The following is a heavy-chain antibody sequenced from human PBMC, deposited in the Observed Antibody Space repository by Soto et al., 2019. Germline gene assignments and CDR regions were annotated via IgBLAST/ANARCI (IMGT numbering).Heavy chain of an antibody. CDR1: GYTFTSYG. CDR2: MNPNSGNT. D-gene: IGHD3-3*01. Sequence: GASVKVSCKASGYTFTSYGINWVRQATGQGLEWMGWMNPNSGNTGYAQKFQGRVTMTRNTSISTAYMELSSLRSEDTAVYYCAVTRDFWSGNDAFDIWGQGTMVTVSS. CDR3: AVTRDFWSGNDAFDI. V-gene: IGHV1-8*01. J-gene: IGHJ3*02.